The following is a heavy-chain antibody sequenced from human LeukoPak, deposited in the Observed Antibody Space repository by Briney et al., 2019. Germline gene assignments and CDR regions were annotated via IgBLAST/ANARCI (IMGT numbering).Heavy chain of an antibody. CDR2: INPNSGGT. CDR3: ARDSRDYYYYYGMDV. J-gene: IGHJ6*02. Sequence: ASVKVSCKASGYTFTGYYMHWVRQAPGQGLEWMGWINPNSGGTNYAQKFQGWDTMTRDTSISTAYMELSRLRSDDTAVYYCARDSRDYYYYYGMDVWGQGTTVTVSS. CDR1: GYTFTGYY. V-gene: IGHV1-2*04.